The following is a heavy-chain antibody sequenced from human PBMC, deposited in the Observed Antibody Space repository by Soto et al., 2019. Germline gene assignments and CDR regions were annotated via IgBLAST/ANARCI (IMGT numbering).Heavy chain of an antibody. Sequence: QITLQESGPTLVKPTQTLTLTCSVSGFSLSTSGVGVGWIRQSPGKALEWLALIYWDDDKRYRPSLKDRLIITKDTSKNQVVLAMTNVGPVDTATYYCARRPPGNLTYFDSWGQGTLVTVSS. CDR1: GFSLSTSGVG. V-gene: IGHV2-5*02. J-gene: IGHJ4*02. CDR2: IYWDDDK. CDR3: ARRPPGNLTYFDS. D-gene: IGHD1-1*01.